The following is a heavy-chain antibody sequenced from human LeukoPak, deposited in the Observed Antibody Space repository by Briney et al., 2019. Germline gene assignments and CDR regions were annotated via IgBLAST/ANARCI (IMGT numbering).Heavy chain of an antibody. V-gene: IGHV3-11*04. CDR2: ISSSGSTI. CDR1: GFTFSDYY. D-gene: IGHD3-3*01. J-gene: IGHJ4*02. CDR3: ARAGNYYDFWSGYYSFDY. Sequence: GGSLRLSCAASGFTFSDYYMSWIRQAPGKGLEWVSYISSSGSTIYYADSVKGRFTISRDNAKNSLYMQMNSLRAEDTAVYYCARAGNYYDFWSGYYSFDYWGQGTLVTVSS.